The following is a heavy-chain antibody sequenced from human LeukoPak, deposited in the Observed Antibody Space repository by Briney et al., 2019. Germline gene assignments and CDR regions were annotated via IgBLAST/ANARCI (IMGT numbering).Heavy chain of an antibody. J-gene: IGHJ4*02. D-gene: IGHD3-22*01. CDR2: INSDGSST. CDR3: AKQSLYDSSGHFHY. CDR1: GFVFSSYG. Sequence: GGSLRLSCAASGFVFSSYGMHWVRQAPGKGLVWVSRINSDGSSTIYADSVKGRFTISRDNSKNTLFLRMNSLRAEDTAVYFCAKQSLYDSSGHFHYWGQGTLVTVSS. V-gene: IGHV3-74*01.